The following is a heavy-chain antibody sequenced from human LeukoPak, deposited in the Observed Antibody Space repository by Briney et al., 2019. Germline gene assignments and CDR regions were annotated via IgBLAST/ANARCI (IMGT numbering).Heavy chain of an antibody. CDR1: GASLSVSGRN. Sequence: SETLSLTCTVSGASLSVSGRNWGWVRQPPGKGLEWIASIYYSGSTYYSPSLESRVTMSVDTSKNQFSLKLSSLTAADTAVYYCLSGHDNAFXPWGQGTLVTVSP. D-gene: IGHD3-9*01. V-gene: IGHV4-39*01. J-gene: IGHJ5*02. CDR2: IYYSGST. CDR3: LSGHDNAFXP.